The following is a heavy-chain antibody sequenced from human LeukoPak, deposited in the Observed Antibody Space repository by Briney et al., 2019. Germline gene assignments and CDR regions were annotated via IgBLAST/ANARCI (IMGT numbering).Heavy chain of an antibody. CDR2: IKQDGSEK. V-gene: IGHV3-7*01. CDR1: GFTFSSYW. CDR3: ASAHYDFWSGPPGDY. D-gene: IGHD3-3*01. J-gene: IGHJ4*02. Sequence: GGSLRLSCAASGFTFSSYWMSWVRQAPGKGLEWVANIKQDGSEKYYVDSVKGRFTISRDNAKNSLYLQMNSLRAEDTAVYYCASAHYDFWSGPPGDYWGQGTLVTVSS.